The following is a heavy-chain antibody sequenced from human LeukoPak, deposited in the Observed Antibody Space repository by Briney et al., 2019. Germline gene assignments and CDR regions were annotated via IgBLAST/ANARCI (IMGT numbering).Heavy chain of an antibody. Sequence: SETLSLTCAVSGYSISSGYYWGWIRQPPGKGLEWIGSIYHSGSTYYNPSLKSRVTISVDTSKNQFSLKLSSVTAADTAVYYCARTRMARGDYFDYWGQGTLVTVSS. V-gene: IGHV4-38-2*01. J-gene: IGHJ4*02. CDR3: ARTRMARGDYFDY. D-gene: IGHD5-24*01. CDR1: GYSISSGYY. CDR2: IYHSGST.